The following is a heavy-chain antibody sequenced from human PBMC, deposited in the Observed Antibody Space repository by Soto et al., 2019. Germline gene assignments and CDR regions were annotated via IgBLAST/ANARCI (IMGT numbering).Heavy chain of an antibody. J-gene: IGHJ4*02. CDR1: GFSLSTNGVG. CDR2: IYWDDDK. V-gene: IGHV2-5*05. CDR3: AHSFQLRIFDF. D-gene: IGHD3-10*01. Sequence: QITLKESGPTLVKPTQTLTLACDFSGFSLSTNGVGVGWIRQPPGKALEWLALIYWDDDKRYGPSLKDRLSITQDTSKCPVVLTMTNLDTVDTATFYCAHSFQLRIFDFWGPGTRVTVSS.